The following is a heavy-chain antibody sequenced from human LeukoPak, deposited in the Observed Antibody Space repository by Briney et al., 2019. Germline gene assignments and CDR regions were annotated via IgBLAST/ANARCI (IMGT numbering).Heavy chain of an antibody. CDR1: GFTFTSYD. CDR2: IGTAGDT. J-gene: IGHJ4*02. CDR3: ARFGGYSYGYDY. Sequence: GGSLRLSCAASGFTFTSYDMHWVRQATGKGLEWVSAIGTAGDTYYPGSVKGRFTISRENAKNSLYLQMNSLRAGDRAVYYCARFGGYSYGYDYWGQGTLVTVSS. D-gene: IGHD5-18*01. V-gene: IGHV3-13*01.